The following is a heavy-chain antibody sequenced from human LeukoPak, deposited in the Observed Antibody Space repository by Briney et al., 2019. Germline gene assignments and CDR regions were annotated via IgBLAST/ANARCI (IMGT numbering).Heavy chain of an antibody. CDR3: ARYGSGSYYHY. CDR2: ISNEGGGI. CDR1: GFTFREYA. V-gene: IGHV3-64*01. Sequence: PGGSLRLSCSASGFTFREYAMHWVRQAPAKGLEYVSAISNEGGGIYYVNSVKGRYTISRDNSKNTLYLQMGSLRAEDMAVYYCARYGSGSYYHYWGQGTLVTVSS. D-gene: IGHD3-10*01. J-gene: IGHJ4*02.